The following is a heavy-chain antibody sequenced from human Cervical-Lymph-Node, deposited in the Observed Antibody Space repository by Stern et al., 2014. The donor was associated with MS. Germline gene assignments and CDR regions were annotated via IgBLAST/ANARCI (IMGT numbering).Heavy chain of an antibody. D-gene: IGHD5-24*01. CDR3: ARGRWLHS. V-gene: IGHV1-69-2*01. CDR2: IDPEDGET. Sequence: EVQLVQSGAEVKKPGTTVKISCRVSGSTFTDHYMNWVQQAPKKGLEWMGLIDPEDGETTFAQKFLGRVTMTADTSTNTVYLELSSLKSEDTAIYYCARGRWLHSWGQGTLVIVSS. CDR1: GSTFTDHY. J-gene: IGHJ4*02.